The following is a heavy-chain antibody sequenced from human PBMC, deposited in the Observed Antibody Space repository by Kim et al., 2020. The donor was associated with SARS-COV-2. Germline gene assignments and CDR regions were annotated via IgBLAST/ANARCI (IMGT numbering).Heavy chain of an antibody. CDR1: GFIFSTYD. J-gene: IGHJ4*02. Sequence: GGSLRLSCAASGFIFSTYDMSWVRQAPGKGLEWISAITRDGSTFYADSVKGRFTISRDNSENTLHLQMGSLRVEDTGVYYCAREPARRADYWGQGTLVTVSS. CDR3: AREPARRADY. V-gene: IGHV3-23*01. CDR2: ITRDGST.